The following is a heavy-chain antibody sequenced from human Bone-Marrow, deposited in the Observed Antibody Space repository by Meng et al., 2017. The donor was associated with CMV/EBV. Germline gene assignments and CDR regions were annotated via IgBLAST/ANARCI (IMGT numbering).Heavy chain of an antibody. V-gene: IGHV3-30*04. CDR3: ARDKRAHYDYVWGSYRRNDAFDI. Sequence: GESLKISCAASGFMFDTYSLHWVRQAPGKGLEWLTFISYDGNSEYCADSVKGRFTISRDNSRNTLFLQMRSLRTEDTAVYYCARDKRAHYDYVWGSYRRNDAFDIWGQGTMVTVSS. CDR1: GFMFDTYS. CDR2: ISYDGNSE. D-gene: IGHD3-16*02. J-gene: IGHJ3*02.